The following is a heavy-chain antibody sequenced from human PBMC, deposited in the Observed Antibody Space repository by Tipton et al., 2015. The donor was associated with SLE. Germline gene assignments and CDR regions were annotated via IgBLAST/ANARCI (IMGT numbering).Heavy chain of an antibody. Sequence: TLSLTCTVYGESLSGHYWIWIRQPPGKGLEWIGDINHSGRIDYNPSLMSRVTISEATSTNQFSLTLTSVTAADTAVYYCMGRSSSGLRDFDSWGQGTLVTISS. CDR1: GESLSGHY. D-gene: IGHD6-19*01. CDR3: MGRSSSGLRDFDS. V-gene: IGHV4-34*03. CDR2: INHSGRI. J-gene: IGHJ4*02.